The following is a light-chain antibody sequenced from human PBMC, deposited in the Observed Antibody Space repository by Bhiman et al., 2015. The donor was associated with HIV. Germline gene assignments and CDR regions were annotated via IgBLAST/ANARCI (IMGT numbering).Light chain of an antibody. V-gene: IGLV2-14*03. CDR3: CSYAGGSMFT. CDR1: SRDVGGYNY. CDR2: DVS. Sequence: QSALTQPASVSGSPGQSITISCTGSSRDVGGYNYVSWYQQHPGKAPKVMIYDVSNRPSGVSNRFSASKSGNTASLTISGLQTDDEGDYYCCSYAGGSMFTFGGGTKVTVL. J-gene: IGLJ2*01.